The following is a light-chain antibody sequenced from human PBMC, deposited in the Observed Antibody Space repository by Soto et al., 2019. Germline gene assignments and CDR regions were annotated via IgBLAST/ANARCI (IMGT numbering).Light chain of an antibody. CDR3: QQYGSSPKGYT. J-gene: IGKJ2*01. V-gene: IGKV3-20*01. CDR1: QSVSSSY. Sequence: EIVLTQSPGTLSLSPGERATLSCRASQSVSSSYLAWYQQKPGQAPRLLIYGASSRATGIPDRFSGSGSGTDFPLTISRLEPEEFAVYYCQQYGSSPKGYTFGQGTKLEIK. CDR2: GAS.